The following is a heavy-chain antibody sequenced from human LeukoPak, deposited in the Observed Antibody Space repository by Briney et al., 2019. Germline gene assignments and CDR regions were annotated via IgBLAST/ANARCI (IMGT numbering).Heavy chain of an antibody. J-gene: IGHJ4*02. CDR3: AKVTGSYYPFDY. CDR1: GFTVSSNY. CDR2: IYSGGST. V-gene: IGHV3-53*01. Sequence: LPGGSLRLSCAASGFTVSSNYMSWVRQAPGKGLEWVSIIYSGGSTYYADSVKGRFTISRDNSKDTLYLQMNSLRAEDTAVYYCAKVTGSYYPFDYWGQGTLVTVCS. D-gene: IGHD3-10*01.